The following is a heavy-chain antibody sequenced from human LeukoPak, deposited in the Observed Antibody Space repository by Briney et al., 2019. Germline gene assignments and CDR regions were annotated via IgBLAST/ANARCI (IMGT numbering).Heavy chain of an antibody. J-gene: IGHJ4*02. D-gene: IGHD3-10*01. V-gene: IGHV4-59*02. Sequence: SESLSLTCTVSGGSVSSYYWSWVRQPPGKGLEWNGYIYYSGSTNYNPSLQSRVTISVDTSKNQFSLKLSSVTAADTAVYYCARAMVRGVIPDYWGQGTLVTVSS. CDR2: IYYSGST. CDR1: GGSVSSYY. CDR3: ARAMVRGVIPDY.